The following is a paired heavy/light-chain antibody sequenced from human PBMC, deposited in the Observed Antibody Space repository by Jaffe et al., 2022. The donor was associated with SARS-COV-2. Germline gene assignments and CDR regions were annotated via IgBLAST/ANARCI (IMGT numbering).Heavy chain of an antibody. CDR3: AREIHDYGDYGPGYYYYYYGMDV. V-gene: IGHV3-30-3*01. Sequence: QVQLVESGGGVVQPGRSLRLSCAASGFTFSSYAMHWVRQAPGKGLEWVAVISYDGSNKYYADSVKGRFTISRDNSKNTLYLQMNSLRAEDTAVYYCAREIHDYGDYGPGYYYYYYGMDVWGQGTTVTVSS. CDR1: GFTFSSYA. J-gene: IGHJ6*02. D-gene: IGHD4-17*01. CDR2: ISYDGSNK.
Light chain of an antibody. CDR2: EVS. V-gene: IGLV2-8*01. CDR1: SSDVGGYNY. J-gene: IGLJ2*01. Sequence: QSALTQPPSASGSPGQSVTISCTGTSSDVGGYNYVSWYQQHPGKAPKLMIYEVSKRPSGVPDRFSGSKSGNTASLTVSGLQAEDEADYYCSSYAGSNPVVFGGGTKLTVL. CDR3: SSYAGSNPVV.